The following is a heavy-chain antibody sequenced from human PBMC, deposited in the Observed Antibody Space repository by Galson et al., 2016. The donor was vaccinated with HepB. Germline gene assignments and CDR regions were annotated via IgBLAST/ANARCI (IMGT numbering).Heavy chain of an antibody. V-gene: IGHV1-18*01. CDR3: ARDLANIVVVPAAMSNYFDP. CDR1: GYTFTSYG. Sequence: SVKVSCKASGYTFTSYGISWVRQAPGQGLEWMGWISAYNGNTIYAQKLQGRVTMTTDTSTSTAYMELRSLRSDDTAVYYCARDLANIVVVPAAMSNYFDPWGQGTLVTVSS. J-gene: IGHJ5*02. CDR2: ISAYNGNT. D-gene: IGHD2-2*01.